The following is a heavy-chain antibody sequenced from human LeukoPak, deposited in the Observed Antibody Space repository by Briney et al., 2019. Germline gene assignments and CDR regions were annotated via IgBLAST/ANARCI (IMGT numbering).Heavy chain of an antibody. D-gene: IGHD3-10*01. CDR1: GFTFSTYA. V-gene: IGHV3-30*04. CDR3: AQAHGSWSYHPDY. J-gene: IGHJ4*02. CDR2: ISYDGRNK. Sequence: GRSLRLSCAAYGFTFSTYAMHSVRQAPGKGQEWVAVISYDGRNKYYADCVKDRFTISRDNSKITLYLQMNSVRAEDRAVYYCAQAHGSWSYHPDYWRGGALVSVCS.